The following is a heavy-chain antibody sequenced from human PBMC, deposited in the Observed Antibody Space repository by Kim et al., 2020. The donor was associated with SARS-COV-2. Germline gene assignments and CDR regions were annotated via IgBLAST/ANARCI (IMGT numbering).Heavy chain of an antibody. V-gene: IGHV4-59*11. CDR2: IYYSGST. Sequence: SETLSLTCIVSGDSISSHYWTWVRQPPGKGLEWIGYIYYSGSTNYNPSLKSRVTISVDTSKNQFSLKLSSVTAADTAVYYCVRRNKDSNGWFGYSYYGM. CDR3: VRRNKDSNGWFGYSYYGM. J-gene: IGHJ6*01. D-gene: IGHD6-19*01. CDR1: GDSISSHY.